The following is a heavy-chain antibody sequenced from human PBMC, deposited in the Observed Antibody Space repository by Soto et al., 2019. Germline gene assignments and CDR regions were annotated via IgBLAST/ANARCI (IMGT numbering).Heavy chain of an antibody. CDR1: GFSFSDYS. V-gene: IGHV3-48*02. CDR3: ARHLNWAFDS. CDR2: ITSGSTST. J-gene: IGHJ4*02. D-gene: IGHD7-27*01. Sequence: EAQLVESGGGLVQPGGSLRLSCAASGFSFSDYSMNWVHQPPGKGLEWISYITSGSTSTSYTDSVKGRFTISRDNAKNTLYLQMNSLRDEDTAVYYCARHLNWAFDSWGQGALVTVSS.